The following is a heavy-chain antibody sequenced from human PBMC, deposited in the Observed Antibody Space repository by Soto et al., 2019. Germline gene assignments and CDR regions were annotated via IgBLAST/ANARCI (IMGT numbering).Heavy chain of an antibody. J-gene: IGHJ4*02. V-gene: IGHV3-30*18. D-gene: IGHD3-10*01. Sequence: QVQLVESGGGVVQPGRSLRLSCAASGFTFSNIGMHWVRQAPGKGLEWVAVISYDGRVQYHADSVKGRFTLSKDNSKNRLHLQMNSLRVENTAVYYCAKGRYNGEGNYFDYMGQGTLVTVSS. CDR3: AKGRYNGEGNYFDY. CDR1: GFTFSNIG. CDR2: ISYDGRVQ.